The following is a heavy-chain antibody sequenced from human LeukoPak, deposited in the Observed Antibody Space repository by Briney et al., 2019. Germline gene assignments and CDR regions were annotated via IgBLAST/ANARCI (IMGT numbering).Heavy chain of an antibody. CDR3: ARLHYGGNYGYYYYYMDV. D-gene: IGHD4-23*01. J-gene: IGHJ6*03. CDR1: GGSISSYY. CDR2: IYYSANT. V-gene: IGHV4-59*08. Sequence: SETLSLTCTVSGGSISSYYWSWIRQPPGKGLEWIGYIYYSANTNYNPSLKSRVTISVDTSKNQFSLKLSSVTAADTAVYYCARLHYGGNYGYYYYYMDVWGKGTTVTISS.